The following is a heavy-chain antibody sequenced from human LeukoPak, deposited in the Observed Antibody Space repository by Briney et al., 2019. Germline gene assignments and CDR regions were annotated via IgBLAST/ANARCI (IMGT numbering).Heavy chain of an antibody. J-gene: IGHJ4*02. D-gene: IGHD3-22*01. CDR1: GFTFSTYA. Sequence: GGSLRLSCAASGFTFSTYAMSWVRQAPGKGLEWVSSISNSGGTTYYADSVKGRFTISRDNSRNTLVLQMNSLRAEDTAVYYCTTYYYDSGGYYYPYYFDYWGQGTLVTVSS. V-gene: IGHV3-23*01. CDR2: ISNSGGTT. CDR3: TTYYYDSGGYYYPYYFDY.